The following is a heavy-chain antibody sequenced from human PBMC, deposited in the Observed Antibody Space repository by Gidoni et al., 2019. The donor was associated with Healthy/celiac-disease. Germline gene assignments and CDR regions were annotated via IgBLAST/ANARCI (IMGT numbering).Heavy chain of an antibody. D-gene: IGHD1-1*01. J-gene: IGHJ4*02. CDR3: ARDPGPQTGFDY. CDR2: IIPLFGTA. CDR1: GGTFSSYA. Sequence: QVQLVQSGAEVKTSGSSVKVSCKASGGTFSSYAISWVRQAPGQGLERMGGIIPLFGTANYAQKFQGRVTITADESTSTAYMELSSLRSEDTAMYYCARDPGPQTGFDYWGQGTLVTVSS. V-gene: IGHV1-69*01.